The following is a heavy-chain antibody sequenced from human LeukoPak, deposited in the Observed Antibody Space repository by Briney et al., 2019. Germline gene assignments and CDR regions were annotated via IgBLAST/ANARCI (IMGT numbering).Heavy chain of an antibody. CDR2: IIPIFGIA. J-gene: IGHJ4*02. V-gene: IGHV1-69*04. D-gene: IGHD3-22*01. CDR1: GGTFSSYA. Sequence: SVKVSCKASGGTFSSYAISWVRQAPGQGLEWMGRIIPIFGIANYAQKFQGRVTITADKSTSTAYMELSSLRSEDTAVYYCARNLYTHKADSSGYQFDYWGQGTLVTVSS. CDR3: ARNLYTHKADSSGYQFDY.